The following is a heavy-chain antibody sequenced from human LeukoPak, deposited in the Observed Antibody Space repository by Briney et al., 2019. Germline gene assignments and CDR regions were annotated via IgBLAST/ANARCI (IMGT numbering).Heavy chain of an antibody. D-gene: IGHD3-16*02. CDR2: INPNSGGT. V-gene: IGHV1-2*04. CDR3: ARGMLRLGELSLVDY. Sequence: ASVKVSCKASGYTFTGYYMHWVRQAPGQGLEWMGWINPNSGGTNYAQKFQGWVTMTRDTSISTAYMELSRLRSDDTAVYYCARGMLRLGELSLVDYWGQGTLVTDSS. CDR1: GYTFTGYY. J-gene: IGHJ4*02.